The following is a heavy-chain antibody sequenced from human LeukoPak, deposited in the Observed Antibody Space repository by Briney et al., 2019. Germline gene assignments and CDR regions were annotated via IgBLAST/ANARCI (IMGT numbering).Heavy chain of an antibody. V-gene: IGHV4-39*07. D-gene: IGHD5-18*01. CDR1: GGSISSSSYY. Sequence: PSETLSLTCTVSGGSISSSSYYWGWIRQPPGKGLEWIGSIYFSGTTYYNPSLKSRVTISVDTSKNQFSLKLSSVTAADTAVYYCARGEAAMVTYYFDYWGQGTLVTVSS. CDR3: ARGEAAMVTYYFDY. CDR2: IYFSGTT. J-gene: IGHJ4*02.